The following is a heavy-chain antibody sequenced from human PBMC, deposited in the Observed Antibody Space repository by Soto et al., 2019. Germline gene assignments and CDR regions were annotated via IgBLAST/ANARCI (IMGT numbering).Heavy chain of an antibody. V-gene: IGHV1-69*13. CDR1: GGTFSSYA. CDR2: IIPTFGTA. J-gene: IGHJ3*02. D-gene: IGHD6-19*01. Sequence: GASVKVSCKASGGTFSSYAISWVRQAPGQGLEWMGGIIPTFGTANYAQKFQGRVTITADESTSTAYMELSSLRSEDTAVYYCARVEQWLRRYAFDIWGQGTMVTVSS. CDR3: ARVEQWLRRYAFDI.